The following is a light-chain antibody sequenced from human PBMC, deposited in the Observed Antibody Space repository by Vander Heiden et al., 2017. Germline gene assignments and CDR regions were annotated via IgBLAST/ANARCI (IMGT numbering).Light chain of an antibody. J-gene: IGKJ2*01. CDR2: GAT. CDR3: QQGDSIPYT. V-gene: IGKV1-39*01. Sequence: DIQMTQSPSSLSASVGDRVTISCRASQSVSNYLSWYQQTPQKPPKLLIYGATTVQAVVASMISGGGSGTDSTLTISRLQPEDFANYYCQQGDSIPYTFGQGTKLEI. CDR1: QSVSNY.